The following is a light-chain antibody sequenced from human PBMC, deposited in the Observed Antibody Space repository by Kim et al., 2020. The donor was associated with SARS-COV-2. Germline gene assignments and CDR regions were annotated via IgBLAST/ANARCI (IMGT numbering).Light chain of an antibody. CDR3: QQYNTYFS. Sequence: SASVGDSVTITCRASQSIGANLAGYQQKAGKAPKVLFHKASSLKSGVPSRFSGSGSGTEFTLTISSLQRDDFATYYCQQYNTYFSFGGGTKVDIK. V-gene: IGKV1-5*03. CDR1: QSIGAN. CDR2: KAS. J-gene: IGKJ4*01.